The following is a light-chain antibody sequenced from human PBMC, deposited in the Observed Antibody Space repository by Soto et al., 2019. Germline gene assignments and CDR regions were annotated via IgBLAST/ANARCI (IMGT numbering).Light chain of an antibody. CDR2: KAS. CDR3: QQYNSYRA. V-gene: IGKV1-5*03. J-gene: IGKJ1*01. Sequence: DIQMTQSPSTLSASVGDRVTITCRARQSISSWLAWYQQKPGKAPKLLIYKASSLESGVPSRCSGSGSGTEFTLTISSLQPDDFATYYCQQYNSYRAFGQGTKVEIK. CDR1: QSISSW.